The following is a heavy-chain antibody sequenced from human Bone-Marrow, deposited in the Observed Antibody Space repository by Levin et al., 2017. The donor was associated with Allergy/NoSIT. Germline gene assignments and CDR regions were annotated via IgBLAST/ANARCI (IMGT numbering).Heavy chain of an antibody. Sequence: SETLSLTCTVSGGSISSSSYYWGWIRQPPGKGLEWIGSIYYSGSTYYNPSLKSRVTISVDTSKNQFSLKLSSVTAADTAVYYCARLGYNWFDPWGQGTLVTVSS. CDR3: ARLGYNWFDP. D-gene: IGHD2-2*03. CDR1: GGSISSSSYY. J-gene: IGHJ5*02. V-gene: IGHV4-39*01. CDR2: IYYSGST.